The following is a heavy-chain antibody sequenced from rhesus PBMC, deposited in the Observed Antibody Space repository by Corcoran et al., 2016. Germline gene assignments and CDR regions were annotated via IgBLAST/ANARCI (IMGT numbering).Heavy chain of an antibody. Sequence: QVQLQESGPGVVKPSETLSLTCAVSGGSISDSYRWSWIRQPPGKGLEWSGYTHGSSTSTNYNPSLKSRVTISKDTSKNSISKDTSKNQFSLKLSSVTAADTAVYYCTRDNWRSNLDSWGQGVVVTVSS. J-gene: IGHJ6*01. CDR3: TRDNWRSNLDS. D-gene: IGHD1-26*01. V-gene: IGHV4S10*01. CDR1: GGSISDSYR. CDR2: THGSSTST.